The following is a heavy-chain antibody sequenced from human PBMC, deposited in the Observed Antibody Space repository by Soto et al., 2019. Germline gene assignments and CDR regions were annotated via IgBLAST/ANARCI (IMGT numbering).Heavy chain of an antibody. CDR1: GFTFSSYA. CDR2: ISYDGSNK. V-gene: IGHV3-30-3*01. CDR3: ARLHEQLAHGMDV. J-gene: IGHJ6*02. Sequence: GGSLRLSCAASGFTFSSYAMHWVRQAPGKGLEWVAVISYDGSNKYYADSVKGRFTISRDNSKNTLYLQMNGLRAEDTAVYYCARLHEQLAHGMDVWGQGTTVTVSS. D-gene: IGHD6-6*01.